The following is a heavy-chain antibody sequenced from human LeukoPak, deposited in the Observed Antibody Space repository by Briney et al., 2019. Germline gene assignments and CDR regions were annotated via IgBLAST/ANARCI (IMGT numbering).Heavy chain of an antibody. D-gene: IGHD5-18*01. V-gene: IGHV3-30*04. Sequence: GGSLRLSCAAAGFTFSSYAMHWVRQAPGKGLEWVAVISYDGSNKYYADSVKGRFTISRDNSKDTLYLQMNSLRAEDTAVYYCASPSWIQLWSPYFDYWGQGTLVTVSS. CDR2: ISYDGSNK. CDR3: ASPSWIQLWSPYFDY. J-gene: IGHJ4*02. CDR1: GFTFSSYA.